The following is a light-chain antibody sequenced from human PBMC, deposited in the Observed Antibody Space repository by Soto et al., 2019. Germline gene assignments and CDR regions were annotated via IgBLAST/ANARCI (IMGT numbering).Light chain of an antibody. J-gene: IGLJ2*01. CDR2: EVS. Sequence: QSALTQPPSASGSPGQSVTISCTGTSSDVGGYNYVSWYQQHPGKAPKLMIYEVSKRPSGVPDRFSGSKSGNTASLTVSGLQAEDEADYYCCSYAATNNFLFGGGTKLTVL. CDR1: SSDVGGYNY. CDR3: CSYAATNNFL. V-gene: IGLV2-8*01.